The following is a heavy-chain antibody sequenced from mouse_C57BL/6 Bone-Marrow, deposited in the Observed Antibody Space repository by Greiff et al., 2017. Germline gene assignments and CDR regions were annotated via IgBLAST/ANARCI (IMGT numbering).Heavy chain of an antibody. CDR1: GFNIKDDY. V-gene: IGHV14-4*01. D-gene: IGHD2-3*01. Sequence: VQLQQSGAELVRPGASVKLSCTASGFNIKDDYMTWVKQRPEQGLEWIGWIDPENGDTEYASKFQGKATITADTSSNTAYLQLSSLTSEDTAGYYCTGLLLFAYWGQGTLVTVSA. CDR2: IDPENGDT. CDR3: TGLLLFAY. J-gene: IGHJ3*01.